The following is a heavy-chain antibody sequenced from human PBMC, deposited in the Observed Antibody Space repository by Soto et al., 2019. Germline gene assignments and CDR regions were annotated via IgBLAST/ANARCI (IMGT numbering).Heavy chain of an antibody. CDR2: IYYSGST. J-gene: IGHJ6*02. Sequence: SETLSLTCTVSGGSISSGGYYWSWIRQHPGKGLEWIGYIYYSGSTYYNPSLKSRVTISVDTSKNQFSLKLSSVTAADTAVYYCARVGDCSGGSCYSRGLGYYGMDVWGQGTTVTVSS. V-gene: IGHV4-31*03. CDR1: GGSISSGGYY. CDR3: ARVGDCSGGSCYSRGLGYYGMDV. D-gene: IGHD2-15*01.